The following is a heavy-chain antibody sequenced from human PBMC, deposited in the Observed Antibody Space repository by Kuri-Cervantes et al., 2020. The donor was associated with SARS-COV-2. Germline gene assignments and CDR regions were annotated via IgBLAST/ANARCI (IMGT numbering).Heavy chain of an antibody. D-gene: IGHD6-19*01. J-gene: IGHJ4*02. CDR3: ARDRISSGWYVGYYFDY. CDR2: ISSSSSYI. CDR1: GFTFSSYS. V-gene: IGHV3-21*01. Sequence: ETLSLTCAASGFTFSSYSMNWVRQAPGKGLEWVSSISSSSSYIYYADSVKGRFTISRDNAKNSLYLQMNSLRAEDTAVCYCARDRISSGWYVGYYFDYWGQGTLVTVSS.